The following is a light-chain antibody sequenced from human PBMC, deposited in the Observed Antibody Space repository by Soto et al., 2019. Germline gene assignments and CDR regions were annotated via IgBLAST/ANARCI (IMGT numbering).Light chain of an antibody. CDR3: QQYNNWPFPSWT. J-gene: IGKJ1*01. V-gene: IGKV3-15*01. CDR1: QSVSSN. CDR2: GAS. Sequence: EIVMTQSPATLSVSPGERATLSCRASQSVSSNLAWYQQKPGQAPRLLIYGASTRATGIPASFSGSGSGTEFTPTISSLHSEDFAVYYCQQYNNWPFPSWTFGQGTKVEIK.